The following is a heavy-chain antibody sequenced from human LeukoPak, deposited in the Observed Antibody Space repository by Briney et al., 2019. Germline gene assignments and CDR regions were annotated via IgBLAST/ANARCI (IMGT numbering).Heavy chain of an antibody. CDR3: ARYSSSWPRGFDY. D-gene: IGHD6-13*01. CDR1: GFTFSSYA. CDR2: ISYDGSNK. J-gene: IGHJ4*02. Sequence: GRSLRLSCAASGFTFSSYAMHWVRQAPGKGLEWVAVISYDGSNKYYADSVKGRFTISRDNSKNTLYLQMNSLRAEDTAVYYCARYSSSWPRGFDYWGQGTLVTVSS. V-gene: IGHV3-30-3*01.